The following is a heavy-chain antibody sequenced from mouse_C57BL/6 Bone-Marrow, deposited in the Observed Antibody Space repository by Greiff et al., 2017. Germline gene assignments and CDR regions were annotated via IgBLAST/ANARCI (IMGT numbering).Heavy chain of an antibody. CDR2: IYPRSGNT. CDR1: GYTFTGYG. J-gene: IGHJ1*03. V-gene: IGHV1-81*01. CDR3: ARRVPGGYFDV. Sequence: QVQLQQSGAELARPGASVKLSCKASGYTFTGYGISWVKQRTGQGLEWIGEIYPRSGNTYYNEKFKGKATLTADKSSSTAYMELRSLTSEDSAVYFCARRVPGGYFDVWGTGTTVTVSS.